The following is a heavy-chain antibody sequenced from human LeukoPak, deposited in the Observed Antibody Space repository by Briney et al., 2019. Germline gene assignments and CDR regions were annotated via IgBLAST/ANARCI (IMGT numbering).Heavy chain of an antibody. J-gene: IGHJ5*02. CDR3: ADDSSGAGFDP. D-gene: IGHD6-19*01. CDR2: ISAYNGNT. V-gene: IGHV1-18*01. CDR1: GYTFTIYG. Sequence: GASVKVSCKASGYTFTIYGISWVRQAPGQGRERMGWISAYNGNTNYAQKLQGRVTMTTDTSTSTAYMELRSLRSDDTAVYYCADDSSGAGFDPWGQGTLVTVSS.